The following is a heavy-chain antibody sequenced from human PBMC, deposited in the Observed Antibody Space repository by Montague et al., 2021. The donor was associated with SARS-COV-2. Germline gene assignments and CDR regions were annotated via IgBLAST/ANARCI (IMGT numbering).Heavy chain of an antibody. CDR3: AGYVVESGTGMDV. J-gene: IGHJ6*02. D-gene: IGHD2-21*01. Sequence: FLSLSFSASGFTFSSYSMNWVRQAPGKGLEWVSSISSSSSYIYYADSVKGRFTISRDNAKNSLYLQMNSLRAEDTAVYYCAGYVVESGTGMDVWGQGTTVTVSS. CDR1: GFTFSSYS. V-gene: IGHV3-21*01. CDR2: ISSSSSYI.